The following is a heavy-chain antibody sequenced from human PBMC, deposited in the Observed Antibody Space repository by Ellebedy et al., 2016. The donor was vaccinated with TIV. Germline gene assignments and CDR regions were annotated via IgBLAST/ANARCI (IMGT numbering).Heavy chain of an antibody. Sequence: GESLKISCAASGFTFSSYSIDWVRQAPGKGLEWVAMIKQDGSDKYYVDSVRGRFTISRDNAKNSLYLQMNSLRAEDTAVYYCARDDYGESGGMDVWGQGTTVTVSS. CDR3: ARDDYGESGGMDV. CDR2: IKQDGSDK. CDR1: GFTFSSYS. V-gene: IGHV3-7*03. J-gene: IGHJ6*02. D-gene: IGHD4-17*01.